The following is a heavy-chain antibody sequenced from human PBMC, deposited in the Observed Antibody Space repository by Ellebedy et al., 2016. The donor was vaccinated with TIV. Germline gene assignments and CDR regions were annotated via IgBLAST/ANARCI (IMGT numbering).Heavy chain of an antibody. CDR3: ARGSGGSYFH. V-gene: IGHV1-18*01. Sequence: ASVKVSCXASGYTFTSYGISWVRQAPGQGLEWMGWISAYNGNTNYAQKFQGRVTMTRDTSISTAYMELSRLRSDDTAVYYCARGSGGSYFHWGQGTLVTVSS. J-gene: IGHJ4*02. CDR2: ISAYNGNT. D-gene: IGHD1-26*01. CDR1: GYTFTSYG.